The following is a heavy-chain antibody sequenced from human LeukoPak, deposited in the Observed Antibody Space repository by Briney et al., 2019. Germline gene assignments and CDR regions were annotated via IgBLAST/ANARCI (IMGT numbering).Heavy chain of an antibody. D-gene: IGHD2-15*01. CDR1: GFTFSSYA. CDR2: ISGSGGST. V-gene: IGHV3-23*01. Sequence: GGSLRLSCAASGFTFSSYAMSWVRQAPGKGLEWVSAISGSGGSTYYADSVKGRFTISRDNSKNTLYLQMNSLRAEDTAVCYCAKDIVVVVAAGGYFDYWGQGTLVTVSS. J-gene: IGHJ4*02. CDR3: AKDIVVVVAAGGYFDY.